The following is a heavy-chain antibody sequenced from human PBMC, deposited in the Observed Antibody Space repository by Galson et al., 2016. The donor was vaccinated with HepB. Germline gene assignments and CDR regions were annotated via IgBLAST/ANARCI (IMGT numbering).Heavy chain of an antibody. J-gene: IGHJ4*02. CDR3: ARGNRNYDFWSGYYSAY. Sequence: SLRLSCAASGFTFSSYSMNWVRQAPGKGLEWVSYISSSSSTIYYADSVKGRFTISRDNAKNSLYLQMNSLRDEDTAAYYCARGNRNYDFWSGYYSAYWGQGTLVTVSS. D-gene: IGHD3-3*01. CDR2: ISSSSSTI. CDR1: GFTFSSYS. V-gene: IGHV3-48*02.